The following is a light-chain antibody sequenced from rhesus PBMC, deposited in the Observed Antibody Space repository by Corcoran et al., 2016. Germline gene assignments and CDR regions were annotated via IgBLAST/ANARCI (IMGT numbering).Light chain of an antibody. CDR3: QQGYGAPFT. Sequence: DIQMTQSPSSLSASVGDSVTITCRANQDISNNLAWYQQKPGKVPNLLIYYASTLQTGVPSRFSGSGSGTDFTLPISSLQPEDFATYYCQQGYGAPFTFGPGTKLDIK. CDR2: YAS. J-gene: IGKJ3*01. CDR1: QDISNN. V-gene: IGKV1S15*01.